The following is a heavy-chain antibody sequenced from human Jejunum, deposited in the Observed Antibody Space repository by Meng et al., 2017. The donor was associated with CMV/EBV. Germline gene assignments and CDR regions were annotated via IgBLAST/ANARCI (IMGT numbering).Heavy chain of an antibody. CDR1: GGSINNYY. Sequence: QVQLQESGPGLVKPSETLSVTCSVSGGSINNYYLTWIRQSPGKGLEWIGYIHYDGSTNYNPSLKSRVTISEDTSKNQFSLKLTSVTAADTAVYYCANQSPGYDFWRDKGYFNLWGRGTLVTVAS. V-gene: IGHV4-59*01. CDR2: IHYDGST. J-gene: IGHJ4*02. D-gene: IGHD3-3*01. CDR3: ANQSPGYDFWRDKGYFNL.